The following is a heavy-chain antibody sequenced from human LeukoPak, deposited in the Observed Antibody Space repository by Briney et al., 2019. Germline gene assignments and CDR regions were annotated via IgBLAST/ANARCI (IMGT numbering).Heavy chain of an antibody. CDR2: IMPMFGKA. Sequence: SVKVSCKASGYTFTHYIINWVRQAPGQGLEWMGGIMPMFGKANYAQKFQGRVTTTADKATSTAYMELSSLRSEDTAVYYCAGGRTDIVVVPATLRNYYFDYWGQGTLVTVSS. V-gene: IGHV1-69*06. CDR3: AGGRTDIVVVPATLRNYYFDY. CDR1: GYTFTHYI. D-gene: IGHD2-2*01. J-gene: IGHJ4*02.